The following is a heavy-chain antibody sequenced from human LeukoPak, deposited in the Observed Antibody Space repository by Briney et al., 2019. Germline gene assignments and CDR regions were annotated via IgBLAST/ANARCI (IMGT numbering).Heavy chain of an antibody. V-gene: IGHV4-59*01. CDR1: GGSISTYF. D-gene: IGHD1-14*01. J-gene: IGHJ4*02. Sequence: PSETLSLTCTVSGGSISTYFWTWIRQPPGKGLEWIGYIYYNGSTKYNPSLKSRVTISLDMSRNQFSLNLTSVTAADTAIYSCAREYRAGRYYYDYWGQGTLVPVSS. CDR2: IYYNGST. CDR3: AREYRAGRYYYDY.